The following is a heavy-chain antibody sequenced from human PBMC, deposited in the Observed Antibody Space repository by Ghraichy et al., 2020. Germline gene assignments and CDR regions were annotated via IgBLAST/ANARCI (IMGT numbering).Heavy chain of an antibody. CDR2: IYYSGST. V-gene: IGHV4-59*01. CDR1: GGSISSYY. Sequence: SETLSLTCTVSGGSISSYYWSWIRQPPGKGLEWIGYIYYSGSTNYNPSLKSRVTISVDTSKNQFSLKLSSVTAADTAVYYCAREGWDSSGFGLSYYYYYGMDVWGQGTTVTVSS. CDR3: AREGWDSSGFGLSYYYYYGMDV. J-gene: IGHJ6*02. D-gene: IGHD3-22*01.